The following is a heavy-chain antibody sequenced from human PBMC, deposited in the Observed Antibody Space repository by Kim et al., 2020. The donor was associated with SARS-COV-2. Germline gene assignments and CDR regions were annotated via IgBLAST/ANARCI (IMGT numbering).Heavy chain of an antibody. Sequence: ASVKVSCKASGYTFTSYAMHWVRQAPGQRLEWMGWINAGNGNTKYSQKFQGRVTITRDTSASTAYMELSSLRSEDTAVYYCARHSSSGPDYYYGMDVWGQGTTVTVSS. CDR1: GYTFTSYA. CDR3: ARHSSSGPDYYYGMDV. D-gene: IGHD6-13*01. J-gene: IGHJ6*02. CDR2: INAGNGNT. V-gene: IGHV1-3*01.